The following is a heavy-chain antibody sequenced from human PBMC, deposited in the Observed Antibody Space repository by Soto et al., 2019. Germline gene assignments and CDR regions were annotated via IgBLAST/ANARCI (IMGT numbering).Heavy chain of an antibody. J-gene: IGHJ4*02. Sequence: ASVKVSCKASGYTFTSYGISWERRAPGQGLEWMGWISAYNGNTNYAQKLQGRVTMTTDTSTSTAYMELRSLRSDDTAVYYCARTRHDDYYDSSGYSDYWGQGTLVTVSS. CDR2: ISAYNGNT. V-gene: IGHV1-18*01. CDR1: GYTFTSYG. D-gene: IGHD3-22*01. CDR3: ARTRHDDYYDSSGYSDY.